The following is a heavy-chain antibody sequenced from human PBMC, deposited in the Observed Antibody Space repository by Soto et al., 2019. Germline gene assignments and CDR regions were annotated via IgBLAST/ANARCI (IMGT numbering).Heavy chain of an antibody. V-gene: IGHV3-23*01. J-gene: IGHJ4*02. CDR2: ISGSGGST. D-gene: IGHD6-13*01. CDR1: GFTFSSYA. CDR3: AKDSGYSSSWYPNNFDY. Sequence: GGSLRLSCAASGFTFSSYAMSWVRQAPGKGLEWVSAISGSGGSTYYADSVKGRFTISRDNSKNTLYLQMNSLRAEDTAVYYCAKDSGYSSSWYPNNFDYWGQGTLVTVSS.